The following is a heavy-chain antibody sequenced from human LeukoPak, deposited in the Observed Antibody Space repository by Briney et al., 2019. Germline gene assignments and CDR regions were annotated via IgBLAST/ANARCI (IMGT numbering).Heavy chain of an antibody. CDR3: ARQRQKGNYYYGMDV. V-gene: IGHV3-21*01. Sequence: GGSLRLSCAASGFTFSSYSMNWVRQAPGKGLEWVSSISSSSSYIYYADSVKGRFTISRDNAKNSLYLQMNSLRAEDTAVYYCARQRQKGNYYYGMDVWGQGTTVTVSS. CDR1: GFTFSSYS. CDR2: ISSSSSYI. D-gene: IGHD6-25*01. J-gene: IGHJ6*02.